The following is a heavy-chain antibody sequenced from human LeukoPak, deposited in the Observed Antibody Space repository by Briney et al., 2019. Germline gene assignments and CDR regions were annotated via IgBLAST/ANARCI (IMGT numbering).Heavy chain of an antibody. CDR3: AKDQIQDTAMVTLGAFDI. Sequence: GGSLRLSCAASGFTFSSYAMSWVRQAPGKGLEWVSAISGSGGSTYYADSVKGRFTISRDNSKNTLYLQMSSLRAEDTAVYYCAKDQIQDTAMVTLGAFDIWGQGTMVTVSS. CDR2: ISGSGGST. V-gene: IGHV3-23*01. CDR1: GFTFSSYA. J-gene: IGHJ3*02. D-gene: IGHD5-18*01.